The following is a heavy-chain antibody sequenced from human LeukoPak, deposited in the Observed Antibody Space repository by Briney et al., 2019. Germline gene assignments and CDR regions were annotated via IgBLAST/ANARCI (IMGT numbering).Heavy chain of an antibody. CDR3: ARDSSARYSSSWYVVGDFDY. J-gene: IGHJ4*02. CDR1: GGSFSGYY. Sequence: KPSETLSLTCAVYGGSFSGYYWSWICQPPGKGLEWIGSLYHSGSTYYNPSLKSRVTISVDTSKNQFSLRMNSLTASDTAVYYCARDSSARYSSSWYVVGDFDYWGQGTPVTVSS. D-gene: IGHD6-13*01. CDR2: LYHSGST. V-gene: IGHV4-34*01.